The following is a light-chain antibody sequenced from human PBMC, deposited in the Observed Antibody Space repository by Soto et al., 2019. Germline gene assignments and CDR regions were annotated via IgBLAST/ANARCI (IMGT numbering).Light chain of an antibody. V-gene: IGKV1-5*01. Sequence: DIQMTQSPSTLSASVGDRVTITCRASQSISSWLAWYQQKPGKAPKLLIFDASSLESRVPSRFSGSGSGTDFTLTISSLQTEDVATYYCQKYNSAPLTFGGGPKVDIK. J-gene: IGKJ4*01. CDR3: QKYNSAPLT. CDR2: DAS. CDR1: QSISSW.